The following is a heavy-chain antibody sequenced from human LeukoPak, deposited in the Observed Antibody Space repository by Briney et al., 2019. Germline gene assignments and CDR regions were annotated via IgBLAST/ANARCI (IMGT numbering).Heavy chain of an antibody. CDR2: IYDSGST. D-gene: IGHD1-26*01. J-gene: IGHJ4*02. Sequence: QPGGSLRLSCTASGLTVTSNYMSWVRQAPGKGLEWVSVIYDSGSTYYTDSVKGRFTISRDYSRNTLYLQMDSLRVEDTAVYYCARESSGSYFANWGQGTLVTVSS. V-gene: IGHV3-53*01. CDR3: ARESSGSYFAN. CDR1: GLTVTSNY.